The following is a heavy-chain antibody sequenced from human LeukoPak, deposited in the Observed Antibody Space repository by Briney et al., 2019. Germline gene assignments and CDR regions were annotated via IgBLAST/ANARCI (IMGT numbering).Heavy chain of an antibody. J-gene: IGHJ4*02. CDR1: GFTFSTYA. D-gene: IGHD2-15*01. CDR3: LGYCSGGRCYSGGH. V-gene: IGHV3-23*01. Sequence: GGSLRLSCAASGFTFSTYAMSWVRQAPGKRLEWVSTVSTSGGSTYYADSVKGRFTISRDNSKNTQYLQMNSLRAEDTAIYYCLGYCSGGRCYSGGHWGQGTLVTVSS. CDR2: VSTSGGST.